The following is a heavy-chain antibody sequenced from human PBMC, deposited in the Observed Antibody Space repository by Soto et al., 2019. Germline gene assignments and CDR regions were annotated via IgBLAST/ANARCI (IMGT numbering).Heavy chain of an antibody. CDR2: VNPNSGDT. J-gene: IGHJ4*02. CDR3: ARVRTYYDSSGSLDY. CDR1: GYTFTGYF. V-gene: IGHV1-2*02. D-gene: IGHD3-22*01. Sequence: ASVKVSCNASGYTFTGYFMHWVRQAPGQGLEWMGWVNPNSGDTNYAQKFQGRVTMTRDMSISTAYMELRRLTSDDTAIYYCARVRTYYDSSGSLDYWGQGTLVTVSS.